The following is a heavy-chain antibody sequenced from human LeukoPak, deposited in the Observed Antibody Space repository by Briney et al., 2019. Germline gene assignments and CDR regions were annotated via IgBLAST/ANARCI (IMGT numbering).Heavy chain of an antibody. V-gene: IGHV3-53*01. Sequence: GGSLRFSCAASGFTVSSHYMSWLRQAPGKLLELVSVIYSSWSTYYSDSVKGRFTISRDNSKNTLYLQMNSLRAEDTAVYYCSRAIGGTTTRIVEVWDYWGQGTLVTVSS. CDR2: IYSSWST. CDR1: GFTVSSHY. CDR3: SRAIGGTTTRIVEVWDY. D-gene: IGHD2-21*01. J-gene: IGHJ4*02.